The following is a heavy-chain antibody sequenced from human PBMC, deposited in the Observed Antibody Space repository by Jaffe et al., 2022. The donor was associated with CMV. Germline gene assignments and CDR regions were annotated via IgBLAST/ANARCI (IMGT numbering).Heavy chain of an antibody. J-gene: IGHJ6*03. CDR3: ATQGGTYYYYYMDV. D-gene: IGHD3-16*01. V-gene: IGHV3-7*03. CDR2: IKQDGSEK. Sequence: EVQLVESGGGLVQPGGSLRLSCAASGFTFSSYWMSWVRQAPGKGLEWVANIKQDGSEKYYVDSVKGRFTISRDNAKNSLYLQMNSLRAEDTAVYYCATQGGTYYYYYMDVWGKGTTVTVSS. CDR1: GFTFSSYW.